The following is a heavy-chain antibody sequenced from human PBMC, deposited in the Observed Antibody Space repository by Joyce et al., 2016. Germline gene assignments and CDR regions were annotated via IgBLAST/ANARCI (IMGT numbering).Heavy chain of an antibody. CDR1: GFTFTGYY. J-gene: IGHJ4*02. CDR2: MKIENGDT. CDR3: AREGLPHGGFDY. V-gene: IGHV1-2*02. Sequence: QVQLVQSGTEVKKPGASVKVSCKASGFTFTGYYMHWGRQAPGQGLEMMGWMKIENGDTDETQNCQGRVTMTRDTSINTAYMEVTRLRSDDTAFYYCAREGLPHGGFDYWGLGTLVTVSS.